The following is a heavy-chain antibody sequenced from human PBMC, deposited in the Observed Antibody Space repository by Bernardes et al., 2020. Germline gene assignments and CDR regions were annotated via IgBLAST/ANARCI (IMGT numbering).Heavy chain of an antibody. J-gene: IGHJ4*02. V-gene: IGHV4-59*01. CDR2: IHKSGST. CDR1: GGSISSYY. Sequence: SETLSLTCTVSGGSISSYYWSWLRQPPGKGLEWVGYIHKSGSTDYNPSLKSRVIISVDTSKSQFSLRLISVTAADTAVYYCARALYSSNWFSVDSWGQGTLVTVSS. D-gene: IGHD6-13*01. CDR3: ARALYSSNWFSVDS.